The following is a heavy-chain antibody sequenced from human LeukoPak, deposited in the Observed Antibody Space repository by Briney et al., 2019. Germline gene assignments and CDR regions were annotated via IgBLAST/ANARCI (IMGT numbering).Heavy chain of an antibody. V-gene: IGHV3-53*01. CDR2: IYSGGST. CDR1: GFTVSSNY. D-gene: IGHD3-9*01. Sequence: GGSLRLSCAASGFTVSSNYMSWVRQAPGKGLEWVSVIYSGGSTYYADSVKGRFTISRDNSKNTLYLQMNSLRAEDTAVYYCARDRRPGYHDYWGQGTLVTVSS. CDR3: ARDRRPGYHDY. J-gene: IGHJ4*02.